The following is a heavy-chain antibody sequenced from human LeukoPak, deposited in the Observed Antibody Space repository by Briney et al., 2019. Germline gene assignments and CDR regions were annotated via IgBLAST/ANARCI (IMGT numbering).Heavy chain of an antibody. CDR1: GLTFSNYW. CDR3: ARIGYSSSSFDF. D-gene: IGHD6-6*01. CDR2: IDGDGSST. J-gene: IGHJ4*02. V-gene: IGHV3-74*01. Sequence: PGGSLRLSCAASGLTFSNYWMHWVRQAPGKGLVWVSRIDGDGSSTSYADSVKGRLTISRDNAKESLYLQMNSLRAEDTAVYYCARIGYSSSSFDFWGQGTLVTVSS.